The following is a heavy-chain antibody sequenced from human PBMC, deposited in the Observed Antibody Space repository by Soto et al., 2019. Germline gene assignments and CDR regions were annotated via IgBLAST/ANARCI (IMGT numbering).Heavy chain of an antibody. J-gene: IGHJ4*02. CDR2: IKSKINGGTT. Sequence: EVQLVESGGGLVKPGGSLRLSCAASGFTFSGYSMNWVRQAPGKGLEWVGRIKSKINGGTTDYAAPVRGRFSISRDDSKNTLYLQMNSLKTEDTAVYYCTTDDPINRYWGQGTLVTVSS. CDR1: GFTFSGYS. V-gene: IGHV3-15*01. CDR3: TTDDPINRY.